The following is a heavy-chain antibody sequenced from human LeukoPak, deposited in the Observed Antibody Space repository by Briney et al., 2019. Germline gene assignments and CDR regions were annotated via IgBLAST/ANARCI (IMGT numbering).Heavy chain of an antibody. J-gene: IGHJ3*02. V-gene: IGHV4-61*02. D-gene: IGHD3-16*01. Sequence: SQTLSLTCTVSGGSISSGCYYWSWIRQPAGKGLEWIGRIYTSGSTNYNPSLKSRVTISVDTSKNQFSLKLSSVTAADTAVYYCARGKRIWGAFDIWGQGTMVTVSS. CDR1: GGSISSGCYY. CDR2: IYTSGST. CDR3: ARGKRIWGAFDI.